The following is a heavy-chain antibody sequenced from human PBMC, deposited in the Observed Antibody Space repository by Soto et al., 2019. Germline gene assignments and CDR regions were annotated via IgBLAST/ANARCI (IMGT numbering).Heavy chain of an antibody. D-gene: IGHD5-18*01. J-gene: IGHJ4*02. V-gene: IGHV1-3*01. CDR3: ARGLNGYLHYFDY. CDR2: INAGNGNT. CDR1: GYTFSXFA. Sequence: ASVRVACKACGYTFSXFAMNRVRQAPGQRLEWMGWINAGNGNTKYSQKFQGRVTITRDTSASTAYMELSSLRSEDTAVYYCARGLNGYLHYFDYCGQGTPVTSP.